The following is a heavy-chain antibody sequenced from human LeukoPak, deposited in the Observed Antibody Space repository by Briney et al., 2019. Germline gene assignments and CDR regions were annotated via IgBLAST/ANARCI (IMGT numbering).Heavy chain of an antibody. J-gene: IGHJ3*02. CDR2: ISGSGGST. V-gene: IGHV3-23*01. CDR3: ARDKVDTDMVISAFDI. D-gene: IGHD5-18*01. Sequence: PGGSLRLSCAASGFTFSSYAMSWVRQAPGKGLEWVSAISGSGGSTYYADSVKGRFTISRDNSKNTLYLQMNSLRAEDTAVYYCARDKVDTDMVISAFDIWGQGTMVTVSS. CDR1: GFTFSSYA.